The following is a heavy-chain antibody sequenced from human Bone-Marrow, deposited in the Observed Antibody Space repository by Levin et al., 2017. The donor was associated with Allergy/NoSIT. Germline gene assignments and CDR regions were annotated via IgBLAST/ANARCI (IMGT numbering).Heavy chain of an antibody. Sequence: GESLKISCQTSGYSFTGYHIHWVRLAPGQGLEWVGRINPNSGATTYAQKFQGRVTLTTDMSISTTYMELTRLTSDDTAVYYCAGDFGDYLLVHWGQGALVTVSS. CDR3: AGDFGDYLLVH. D-gene: IGHD4-17*01. CDR1: GYSFTGYH. CDR2: INPNSGAT. V-gene: IGHV1-2*06. J-gene: IGHJ4*02.